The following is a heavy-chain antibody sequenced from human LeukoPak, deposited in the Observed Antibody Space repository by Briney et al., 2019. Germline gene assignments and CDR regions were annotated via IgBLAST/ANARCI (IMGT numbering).Heavy chain of an antibody. CDR3: ARLLWFGELNPDFDY. CDR1: GYTFTGYY. Sequence: ASVKVSCKASGYTFTGYYMHWVRQAPGQGLEWMGWINPNSGGTNYAQKFQGRVTMTRDTSISTAYMELSRLRSDDTAVYYCARLLWFGELNPDFDYWGQGTLVTVSS. J-gene: IGHJ4*02. CDR2: INPNSGGT. V-gene: IGHV1-2*02. D-gene: IGHD3-10*01.